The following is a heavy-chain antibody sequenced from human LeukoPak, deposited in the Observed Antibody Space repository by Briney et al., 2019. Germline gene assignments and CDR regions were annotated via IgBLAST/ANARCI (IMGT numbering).Heavy chain of an antibody. V-gene: IGHV4-34*01. CDR1: GGSFNGYY. CDR3: ARGLQPYSSSWYKYYYYMDV. Sequence: KSSETLSLTCAVYGGSFNGYYWGWIRQPPGKGLEWIGSIYYSGSTYYNPSLKSRVTISVDTSKNQFSLKLSSVTAADTAVYYCARGLQPYSSSWYKYYYYMDVWGKGTTVTVSS. D-gene: IGHD6-13*01. J-gene: IGHJ6*03. CDR2: IYYSGST.